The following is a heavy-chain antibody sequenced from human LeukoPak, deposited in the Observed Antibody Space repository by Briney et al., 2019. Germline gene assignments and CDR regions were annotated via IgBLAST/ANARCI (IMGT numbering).Heavy chain of an antibody. CDR2: IIPIFGTA. CDR1: RGTFSSYA. J-gene: IGHJ4*02. V-gene: IGHV1-69*05. CDR3: ASTRANPIANRWLFDY. Sequence: GASVKVSCKASRGTFSSYAISWGRQAPGQGLEWMGRIIPIFGTANYAQKFQGRVTMTTDESTSTAYMELSSLRSEDTAVYYCASTRANPIANRWLFDYWGQGTLVTVSS. D-gene: IGHD5-24*01.